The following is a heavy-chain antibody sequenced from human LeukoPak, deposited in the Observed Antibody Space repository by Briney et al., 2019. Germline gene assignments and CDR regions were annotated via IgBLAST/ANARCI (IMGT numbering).Heavy chain of an antibody. CDR3: GRDKAVAGLGP. CDR1: GGSISSYY. V-gene: IGHV4-59*01. CDR2: IYYSGST. Sequence: PSETLSLTCTVSGGSISSYYWSWIRQPPGKGLEWIGYIYYSGSTNYNPSLKSRVTISVDTSKNQFSLKLSSVTAADTAVYYCGRDKAVAGLGPWGQGTLVTVSS. J-gene: IGHJ5*02. D-gene: IGHD6-19*01.